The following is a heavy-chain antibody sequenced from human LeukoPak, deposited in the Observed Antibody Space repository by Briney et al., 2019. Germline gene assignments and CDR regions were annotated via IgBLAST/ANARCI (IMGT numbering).Heavy chain of an antibody. CDR1: GGSFSGYH. V-gene: IGHV4-34*01. J-gene: IGHJ4*02. Sequence: SETLSLTCAVYGGSFSGYHWSWIRQPPGKGLEWIGEINHSGSTNYNPSLKSRVTISVDTSKNQSSLKLSSVTAADTAVYYCARGGVGRLAYDYWGQGTLVTVSS. D-gene: IGHD6-19*01. CDR3: ARGGVGRLAYDY. CDR2: INHSGST.